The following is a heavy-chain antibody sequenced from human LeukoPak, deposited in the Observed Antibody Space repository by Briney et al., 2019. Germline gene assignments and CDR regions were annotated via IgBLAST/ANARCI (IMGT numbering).Heavy chain of an antibody. J-gene: IGHJ4*02. V-gene: IGHV3-53*01. CDR2: IYSDGNT. Sequence: GGSLRLSCAASGFTVSSNYMSWVRQAPGKGLEWVSVIYSDGNTYYADSVKGRFTISRDNARNSLYLQLNSLRAEDTAVYFDYWGQGTLVTVSS. CDR1: GFTVSSNY. CDR3: Y.